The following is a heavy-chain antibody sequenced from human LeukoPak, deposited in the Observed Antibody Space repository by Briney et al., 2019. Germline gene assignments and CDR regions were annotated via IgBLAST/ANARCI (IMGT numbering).Heavy chain of an antibody. D-gene: IGHD1-26*01. CDR1: GFTFSSYA. J-gene: IGHJ3*02. CDR3: ARDNSGLPDAFHI. CDR2: ISDSGDST. Sequence: SGGSLRLSCAASGFTFSSYAMTWVRQSPGKGLEWVSLISDSGDSTYYSDSVKGRFTISRDDSKKTLYLQMNSLRADDTALYDCARDNSGLPDAFHIWGQGTMVTVSS. V-gene: IGHV3-23*01.